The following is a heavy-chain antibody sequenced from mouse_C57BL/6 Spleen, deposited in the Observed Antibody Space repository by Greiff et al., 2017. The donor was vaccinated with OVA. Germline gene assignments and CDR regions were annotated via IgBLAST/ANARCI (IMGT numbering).Heavy chain of an antibody. CDR3: ARRQLRCFDY. V-gene: IGHV1-61*01. CDR1: GYTFTSYW. CDR2: IYPSDSET. Sequence: QVQLQQPGAELVRPGSSVKLSCKASGYTFTSYWMDWVKPRPGQGLEWIGNIYPSDSETHYNQKFKDKATLTVDKSSSTAYMQLSSLTSEDSAVYYCARRQLRCFDYWGQGTTLTVSS. D-gene: IGHD3-2*02. J-gene: IGHJ2*01.